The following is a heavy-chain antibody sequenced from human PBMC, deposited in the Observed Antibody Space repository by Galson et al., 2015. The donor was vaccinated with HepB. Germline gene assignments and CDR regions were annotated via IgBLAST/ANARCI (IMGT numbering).Heavy chain of an antibody. CDR3: ARQYDISGYYPY. V-gene: IGHV1-69*13. J-gene: IGHJ4*02. D-gene: IGHD3-22*01. CDR2: IIPIFGSP. Sequence: SVKGSCKASGGSFSTYTLSWVRQAPGQGLEWMGGIIPIFGSPNYAQKFQGRVTITADESTSTTYMELRRLRSEDTAVYYCARQYDISGYYPYWGQGTLVTVSS. CDR1: GGSFSTYT.